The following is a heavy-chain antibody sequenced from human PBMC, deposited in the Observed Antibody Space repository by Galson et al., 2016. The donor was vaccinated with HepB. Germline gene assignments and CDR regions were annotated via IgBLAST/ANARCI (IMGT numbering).Heavy chain of an antibody. D-gene: IGHD2-15*01. CDR3: VRGFCSGASCPADQHHYYIDV. J-gene: IGHJ6*03. Sequence: SLRLSCAASGFTFSDAWMIWVRQAPGKGLEYVSVISSNGGSTHYADSGKGRFIISRDNSKNTLDLQMNRLRIEDTAVYSCVRGFCSGASCPADQHHYYIDVWGKGTTITVAS. CDR1: GFTFSDAW. V-gene: IGHV3-64D*06. CDR2: ISSNGGST.